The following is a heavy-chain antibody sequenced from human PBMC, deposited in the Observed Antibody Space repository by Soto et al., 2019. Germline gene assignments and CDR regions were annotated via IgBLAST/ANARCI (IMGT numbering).Heavy chain of an antibody. CDR2: VYHSGST. V-gene: IGHV4-30-2*01. CDR1: GGSIISGGYS. Sequence: SETLSLTCAVSGGSIISGGYSWSWIRQPPGKGLEWIGYVYHSGSTYYNPSLKSRVTISVDRSKNQFSLKLSSVTAADTAVYYCARVPSPWGQGTLVTVSS. CDR3: ARVPSP. J-gene: IGHJ5*02.